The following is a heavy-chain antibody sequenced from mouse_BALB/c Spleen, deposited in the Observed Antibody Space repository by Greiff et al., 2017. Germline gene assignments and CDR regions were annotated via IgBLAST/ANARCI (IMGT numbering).Heavy chain of an antibody. D-gene: IGHD2-4*01. J-gene: IGHJ2*01. CDR2: INPYNDGT. V-gene: IGHV1-14*01. Sequence: VQLQQSGPELVKPGASVKMSCKASGYTFTSYVMHWVKQKPGQGLEWIGYINPYNDGTKYNEKFKGKATLTSDKSSSTAYMELSSLTSEDSAVYYCARRVSTMITTDYFDYWGQGTTLTVSS. CDR1: GYTFTSYV. CDR3: ARRVSTMITTDYFDY.